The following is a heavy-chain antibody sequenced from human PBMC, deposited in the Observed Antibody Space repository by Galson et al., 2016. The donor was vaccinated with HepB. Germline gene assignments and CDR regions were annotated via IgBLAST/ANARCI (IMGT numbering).Heavy chain of an antibody. Sequence: SVKVSCKASGYTFTSYGISWVRQAPGQGLEWMGWISAYNGNTNYAQKLQGRVTMTTDTSTSTAYRELRSLRSDDTAVYYCARDRRVAAGDGGMDVWGQGTTVTVSS. CDR2: ISAYNGNT. CDR3: ARDRRVAAGDGGMDV. J-gene: IGHJ6*02. CDR1: GYTFTSYG. V-gene: IGHV1-18*04. D-gene: IGHD5-24*01.